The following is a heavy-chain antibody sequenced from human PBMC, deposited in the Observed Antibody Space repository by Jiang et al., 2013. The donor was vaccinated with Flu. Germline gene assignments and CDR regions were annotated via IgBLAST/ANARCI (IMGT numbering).Heavy chain of an antibody. V-gene: IGHV7-4-1*02. CDR2: INTGTGDP. CDR1: AYSFTEYA. Sequence: ELKKPGASVKVSCKASAYSFTEYALTWVRQAPGQGLQWMGWINTGTGDPTYAQAFTGRFVFSLDTSVSTAYLQISSLKAEDTAVYYCARVTNTYDGGYVVDYWGQGTLVTVSS. J-gene: IGHJ4*02. CDR3: ARVTNTYDGGYVVDY. D-gene: IGHD5-12*01.